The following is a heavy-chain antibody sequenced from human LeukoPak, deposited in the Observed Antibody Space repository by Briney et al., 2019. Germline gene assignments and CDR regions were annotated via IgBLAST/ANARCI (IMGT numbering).Heavy chain of an antibody. J-gene: IGHJ4*02. D-gene: IGHD3-22*01. CDR1: GLTFSSHW. CDR2: ITNDGSST. Sequence: GGSLRLSCAASGLTFSSHWMHWVRQAPGKGLVWVSRITNDGSSTTYADSVKGRFTISRDNAKNMLYLQVNSLRAEDTAVYYCASRNYYDTSGYFYPYYFDYWGQGTLVTVSS. V-gene: IGHV3-74*01. CDR3: ASRNYYDTSGYFYPYYFDY.